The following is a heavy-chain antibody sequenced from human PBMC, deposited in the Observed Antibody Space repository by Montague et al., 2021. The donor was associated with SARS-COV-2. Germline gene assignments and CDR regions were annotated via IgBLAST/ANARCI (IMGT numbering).Heavy chain of an antibody. CDR2: IFYSGDT. V-gene: IGHV4-59*01. CDR3: ARESGFLDAFDI. D-gene: IGHD1-14*01. Sequence: SETLSLTSTVSGGSMNSYYWSWIRQPPGKGLEWIGYIFYSGDTNNNPSLKSRVTISVDTSKNQFSLKLTSVTAADTAVYYCARESGFLDAFDIWGQGTMVTVSS. J-gene: IGHJ3*02. CDR1: GGSMNSYY.